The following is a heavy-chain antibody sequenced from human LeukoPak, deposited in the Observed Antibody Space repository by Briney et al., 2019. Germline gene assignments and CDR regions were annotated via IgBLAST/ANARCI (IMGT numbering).Heavy chain of an antibody. CDR3: ARRGKSGWWLDY. CDR2: INHSGST. V-gene: IGHV4-34*01. Sequence: SETLSLTCAVYGGSFSGYYWSWIRQPPGKGLEWIGEINHSGSTNYNPSLKSRVTISVDTSKNQFSLKLSSVTAADTAVYYCARRGKSGWWLDYWGQGTLVTVSS. J-gene: IGHJ4*02. D-gene: IGHD6-19*01. CDR1: GGSFSGYY.